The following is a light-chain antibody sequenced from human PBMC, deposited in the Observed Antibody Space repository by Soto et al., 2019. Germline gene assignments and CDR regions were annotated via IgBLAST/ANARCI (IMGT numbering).Light chain of an antibody. CDR1: QSVSSSY. CDR3: QQYGSSPWT. V-gene: IGKV3-20*01. J-gene: IGKJ1*01. Sequence: IVLTQSPGTLSLSPGERATLSCRASQSVSSSYLAWYQQKPGQAPRILIYGASSRATGIPDRFSGSGYGTDFTLTISRLEPEDFALYYCQQYGSSPWTFGQETKVEIK. CDR2: GAS.